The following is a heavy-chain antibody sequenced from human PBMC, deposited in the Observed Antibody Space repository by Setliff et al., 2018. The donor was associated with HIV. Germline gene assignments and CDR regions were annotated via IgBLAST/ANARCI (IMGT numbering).Heavy chain of an antibody. J-gene: IGHJ6*03. CDR2: IYTSGTT. CDR3: ARGSSYGLYYYYYYMDV. Sequence: SETLSLTCTVSGGSISSGSYYWSWIRQPAGKGLEWIGHIYTSGTTNYNPSLKSRVTISVDTSKNQFSLKLSSVTAADTAVYYCARGSSYGLYYYYYYMDVGGKGTTVTVSS. CDR1: GGSISSGSYY. V-gene: IGHV4-61*09. D-gene: IGHD6-6*01.